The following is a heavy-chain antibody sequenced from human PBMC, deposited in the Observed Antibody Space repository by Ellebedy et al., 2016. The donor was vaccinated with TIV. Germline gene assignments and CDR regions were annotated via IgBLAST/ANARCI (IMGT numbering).Heavy chain of an antibody. J-gene: IGHJ4*02. D-gene: IGHD3-16*01. Sequence: PGGSLRLSCSASGFNFRRLAMHWVRQAPGRGLDYVSAISSNGDSTWYSDSVKDRFIISRDISMNMLYLQMSSLRAEDTGVYYCTLPAAEGDDGLGDFDFWGQGTLVTVSS. V-gene: IGHV3-64D*06. CDR2: ISSNGDST. CDR1: GFNFRRLA. CDR3: TLPAAEGDDGLGDFDF.